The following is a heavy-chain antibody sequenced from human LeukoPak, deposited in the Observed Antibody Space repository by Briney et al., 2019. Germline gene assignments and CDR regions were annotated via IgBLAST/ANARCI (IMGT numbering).Heavy chain of an antibody. Sequence: ASVKVSCKTSGYTFTNCVISWVRQAPGQGLEWMGWVSGFNGNTNYPQKFQGRVSMTTDSSTSSAYMELTSLRSDDTAVYFCARGSITNRNFDSWGQGTLVTVSS. V-gene: IGHV1-18*01. J-gene: IGHJ4*02. CDR2: VSGFNGNT. D-gene: IGHD1-14*01. CDR3: ARGSITNRNFDS. CDR1: GYTFTNCV.